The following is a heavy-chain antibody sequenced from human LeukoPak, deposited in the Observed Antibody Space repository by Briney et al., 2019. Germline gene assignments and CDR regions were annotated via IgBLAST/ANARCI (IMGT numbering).Heavy chain of an antibody. CDR1: GFTFSTYG. V-gene: IGHV3-30*02. CDR3: AKDGGFYCSSTTCKRIDI. J-gene: IGHJ3*02. Sequence: GGSLRLSCAASGFTFSTYGMHWVRQAPGKGLEWVAFIRYDGSNKYYADSVKGRFTISRDNSKNTLYLQMNSLRAEDTAVYYCAKDGGFYCSSTTCKRIDIWGQGTMVTVSS. CDR2: IRYDGSNK. D-gene: IGHD2-2*01.